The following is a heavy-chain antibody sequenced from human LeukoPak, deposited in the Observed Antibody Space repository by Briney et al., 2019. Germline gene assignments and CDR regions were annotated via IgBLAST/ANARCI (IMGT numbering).Heavy chain of an antibody. CDR2: ISSTGSTR. CDR1: GFSFRSYE. CDR3: ASVTTRPGIVYFDY. J-gene: IGHJ4*02. V-gene: IGHV3-48*03. Sequence: GGPLRLSCAASGFSFRSYEMNWVRQAPGKGLEWLSYISSTGSTRYYADSVEGRFTISRDNAKNSLYLQMNSLRAEDTAVYHCASVTTRPGIVYFDYWGQGTLVTVSS. D-gene: IGHD1-1*01.